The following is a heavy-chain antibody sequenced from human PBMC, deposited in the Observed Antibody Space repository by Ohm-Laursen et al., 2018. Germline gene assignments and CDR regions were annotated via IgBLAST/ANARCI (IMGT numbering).Heavy chain of an antibody. V-gene: IGHV3-23*01. CDR3: AKVGDPKRGSKGYFDL. D-gene: IGHD1-1*01. CDR1: GFTFSTYA. J-gene: IGHJ2*01. Sequence: SLRLSCAASGFTFSTYAMSWVRQAPGKGLEWVSAISGSGGTTFYADSVKGRFTISRDNSKNTLYLQMNSLRAEDTAVFYCAKVGDPKRGSKGYFDLWGRGALVTVSS. CDR2: ISGSGGTT.